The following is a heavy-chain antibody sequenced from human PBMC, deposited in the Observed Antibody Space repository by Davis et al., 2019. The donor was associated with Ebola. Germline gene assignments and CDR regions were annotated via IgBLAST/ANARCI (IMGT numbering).Heavy chain of an antibody. Sequence: GESLKISCAASGFNFRSYGMHWVRQAPDKGLEWVAVIWYDGSRKYYGDSVKGRFTISRDNSNNLLYLQMNSLRAEDTAVYYCARRGGMDVWGQGTTVTVSS. D-gene: IGHD3-10*01. CDR3: ARRGGMDV. J-gene: IGHJ6*02. V-gene: IGHV3-33*01. CDR2: IWYDGSRK. CDR1: GFNFRSYG.